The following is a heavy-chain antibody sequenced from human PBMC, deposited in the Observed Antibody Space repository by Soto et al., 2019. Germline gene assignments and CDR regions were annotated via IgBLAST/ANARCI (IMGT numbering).Heavy chain of an antibody. CDR2: ISGYSGNT. Sequence: QLVQSGAEVKKSGALLKVSCEAYDFDFTYYGFSWVRQAPGQGLEWLGWISGYSGNTKYPQRFQGRVTLTADTSTNTVYMELRSLTSADTAVYYCAREGAWSGDRDRNDYFYYGMDVWGQGTTVTVSS. CDR3: AREGAWSGDRDRNDYFYYGMDV. J-gene: IGHJ6*02. D-gene: IGHD1-26*01. CDR1: DFDFTYYG. V-gene: IGHV1-18*04.